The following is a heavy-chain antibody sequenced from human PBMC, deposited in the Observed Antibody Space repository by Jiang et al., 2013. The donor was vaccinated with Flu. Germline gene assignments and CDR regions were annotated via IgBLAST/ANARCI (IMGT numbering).Heavy chain of an antibody. J-gene: IGHJ2*01. CDR2: TYYRSKWYD. D-gene: IGHD6-19*01. CDR3: ARALAVAGNAGWYYDL. CDR1: GDSVSSISAA. V-gene: IGHV6-1*01. Sequence: QTLSLTCAISGDSVSSISAAWSWIRQSPSRGLEWLGRTYYRSKWYDDYAVSVKSRITVNPDTSKNQFSLQLNSVTPEDTAVYYCARALAVAGNAGWYYDLWGRGTLVTVSS.